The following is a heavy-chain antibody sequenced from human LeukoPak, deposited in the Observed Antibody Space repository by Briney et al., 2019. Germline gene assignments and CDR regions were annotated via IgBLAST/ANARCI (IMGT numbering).Heavy chain of an antibody. V-gene: IGHV3-23*01. D-gene: IGHD3-3*01. J-gene: IGHJ4*02. CDR3: AKDYRDFWSGYSTRPDY. CDR2: ISGSGGST. Sequence: VGSLRLSCAASGFTFSRYAMSWVRQAPGKGLEWVSAISGSGGSTYYADSVKGRFTIYRDNSKNTLYLQMNSLRGEDTAVYYCAKDYRDFWSGYSTRPDYWGQRTLVTVSS. CDR1: GFTFSRYA.